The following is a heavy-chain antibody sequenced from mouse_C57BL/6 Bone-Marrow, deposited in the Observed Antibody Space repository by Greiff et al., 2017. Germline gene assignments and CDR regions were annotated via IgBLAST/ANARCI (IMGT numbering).Heavy chain of an antibody. CDR1: GYSITSGYD. D-gene: IGHD4-1*01. CDR3: ATGTYYAMDY. J-gene: IGHJ4*01. V-gene: IGHV3-1*01. Sequence: EVQLQESGPGMVKPSQSLSLTCTVTGYSITSGYDWHWIRHFPGNKLEWMGYISYSGSTNYNPSLKSRIPITHDTSKNHFFLKLNSVTTEDTATYYCATGTYYAMDYWGQGTSVTVSS. CDR2: ISYSGST.